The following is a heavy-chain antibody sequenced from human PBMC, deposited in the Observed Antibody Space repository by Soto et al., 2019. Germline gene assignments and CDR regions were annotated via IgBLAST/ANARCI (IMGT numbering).Heavy chain of an antibody. D-gene: IGHD3-9*01. CDR2: IYYSGST. V-gene: IGHV4-59*08. J-gene: IGHJ5*02. Sequence: PSETLSLTCTVSGGSISSYYWSWIRQPPGKGLEWIGYIYYSGSTNYNPSLKSRVTISVDTSKNQFSLKLSSVTAADTAVYYCARHPYDILTGYYNWFDPWGQGTLVTVSS. CDR3: ARHPYDILTGYYNWFDP. CDR1: GGSISSYY.